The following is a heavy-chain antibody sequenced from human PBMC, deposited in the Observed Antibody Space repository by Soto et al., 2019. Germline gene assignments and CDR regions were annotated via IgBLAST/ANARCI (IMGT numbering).Heavy chain of an antibody. D-gene: IGHD2-15*01. J-gene: IGHJ4*02. Sequence: QITLKESGPTLVKPTQTLTLTCTFSGFSLSSTGLGVGWIRHPPGKALEWLALIYWSDETRHSPSLKNRLTITKDSSKNLVVLTLTDMDPVDTGTYYCAHSFYGAHIYHRAILGYWGQGTLVTVSS. V-gene: IGHV2-5*01. CDR2: IYWSDET. CDR3: AHSFYGAHIYHRAILGY. CDR1: GFSLSSTGLG.